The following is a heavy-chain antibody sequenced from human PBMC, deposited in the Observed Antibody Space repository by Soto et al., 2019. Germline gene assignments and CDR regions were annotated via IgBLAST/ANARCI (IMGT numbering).Heavy chain of an antibody. J-gene: IGHJ6*02. Sequence: QVQLQESGPGLVKPSQTLSLTCTVSGGSISSGGYYWSWIRQHPGKGLEWIGYIYYSGSTYYNPSLKSRVTISVDTSKNQFSLKLSSVTAADTAVYYCARAGQLIAARRSYGMDVWGQGTTVTVSS. CDR1: GGSISSGGYY. CDR3: ARAGQLIAARRSYGMDV. CDR2: IYYSGST. D-gene: IGHD6-6*01. V-gene: IGHV4-31*03.